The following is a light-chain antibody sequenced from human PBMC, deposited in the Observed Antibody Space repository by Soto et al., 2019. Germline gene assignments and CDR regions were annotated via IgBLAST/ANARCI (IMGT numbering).Light chain of an antibody. V-gene: IGKV3-15*01. Sequence: EIVMTQYPATLSVSPGERATLSCRASQTVSNNLAWYQQKPGQAPRLLFYSSSTRATGVPARFSGSRSGTDFTLTISSLQSEDFAVYYCQQYNSWPLTFGGGTKVEPK. CDR2: SSS. CDR3: QQYNSWPLT. J-gene: IGKJ4*01. CDR1: QTVSNN.